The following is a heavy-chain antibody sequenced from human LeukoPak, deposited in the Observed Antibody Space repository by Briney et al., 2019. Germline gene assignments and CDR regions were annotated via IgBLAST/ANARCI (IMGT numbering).Heavy chain of an antibody. V-gene: IGHV3-30*04. D-gene: IGHD3-10*01. Sequence: GGSLRLSCAASGFTFSSYAMHWVRQAPGKGLEWVAVISYDGSNKYYADSVKGRFTISRDNSKNTLYLQMNSLRAEDTAVYYCAREGITMVRGVIIDWGQGTLVTVSS. J-gene: IGHJ4*02. CDR3: AREGITMVRGVIID. CDR2: ISYDGSNK. CDR1: GFTFSSYA.